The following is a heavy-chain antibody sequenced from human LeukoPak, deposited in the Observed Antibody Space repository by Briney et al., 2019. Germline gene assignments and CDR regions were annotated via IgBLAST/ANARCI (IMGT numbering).Heavy chain of an antibody. CDR2: ISGSGGNT. J-gene: IGHJ4*02. CDR3: AKGETTTGWRRGDY. Sequence: GGSLRLSCAASGXTFGSYAMTWVRQAPGKGLESLSSISGSGGNTYYAGSVKGRFTISRDNSKNTLYLQLNCLRPDDTAVYYCAKGETTTGWRRGDYWGQGTLVTVSS. V-gene: IGHV3-23*01. D-gene: IGHD1-26*01. CDR1: GXTFGSYA.